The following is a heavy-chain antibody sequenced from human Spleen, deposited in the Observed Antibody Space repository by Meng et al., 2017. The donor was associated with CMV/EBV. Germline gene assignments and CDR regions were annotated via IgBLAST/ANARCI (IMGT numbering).Heavy chain of an antibody. CDR3: ARGDTKYYFDY. V-gene: IGHV4-34*01. J-gene: IGHJ4*02. D-gene: IGHD3-3*01. Sequence: QVQLQRWGAGRVKPSETLSLTCAVYGGSFSGYYWSWIRQPPGKGLEWIGEINHSGSTNYNPSLKSRVTISVDTSKNQFSLKLSSVTAADTAVYYCARGDTKYYFDYWGQGTLVTVSS. CDR2: INHSGST. CDR1: GGSFSGYY.